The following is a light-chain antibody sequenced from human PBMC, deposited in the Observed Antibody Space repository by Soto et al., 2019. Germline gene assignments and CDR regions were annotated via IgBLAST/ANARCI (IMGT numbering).Light chain of an antibody. CDR1: QGITNY. J-gene: IGKJ1*01. CDR2: AAS. V-gene: IGKV1-27*01. CDR3: QNYDSAPRT. Sequence: IQMTQSPSSLSASVGDRVTITCRASQGITNYLAWYQQRPGKVPRLLIYAASTLQSGVPSRFRGSRSGTDFTLTISSLQPEDVATYYCQNYDSAPRTFGQGTKVEIK.